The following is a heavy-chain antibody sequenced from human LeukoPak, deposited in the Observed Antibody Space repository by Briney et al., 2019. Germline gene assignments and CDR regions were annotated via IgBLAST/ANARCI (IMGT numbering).Heavy chain of an antibody. CDR2: IYSGGSI. CDR1: GFTVSSSY. CDR3: ARGHSTGNPDPFDY. D-gene: IGHD3-22*01. J-gene: IGHJ4*02. Sequence: GGSLRRSCAASGFTVSSSYMSWVRQAPGKGLEWVSVIYSGGSIHYADPVKGRFTISRDNVKNTLYLQMNSLRAEDTAVYYCARGHSTGNPDPFDYWGQGTLVTVSS. V-gene: IGHV3-53*01.